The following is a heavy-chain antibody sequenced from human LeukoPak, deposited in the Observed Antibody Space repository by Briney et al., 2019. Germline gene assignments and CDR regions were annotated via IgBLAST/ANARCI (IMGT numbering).Heavy chain of an antibody. J-gene: IGHJ4*02. D-gene: IGHD2-21*01. CDR2: IYYSGST. CDR3: ARGLVEDYFDY. Sequence: PSETLSLTCTVSGGSISSYYWSWIRQPPGKGLEWIGYIYYSGSTNYNPSLKSRVTISVDTSKNQFSLKLSSVTAADTAVYYCARGLVEDYFDYWGQGTLVTVSS. CDR1: GGSISSYY. V-gene: IGHV4-59*08.